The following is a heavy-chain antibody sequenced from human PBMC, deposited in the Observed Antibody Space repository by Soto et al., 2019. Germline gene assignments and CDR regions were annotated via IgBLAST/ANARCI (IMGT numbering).Heavy chain of an antibody. CDR1: GGTFSSYG. V-gene: IGHV1-69*12. Sequence: QVQLVQSGAEVKKPGSSVKVSCKASGGTFSSYGISWVRQAPGQGLDWMGGIIPIFGTANYAQKFQGRVTITADESTGTAYMELSRLRSEDTAVYYCARAVEQSYYYYGMDVWGQGTTVTVSS. CDR3: ARAVEQSYYYYGMDV. J-gene: IGHJ6*02. CDR2: IIPIFGTA.